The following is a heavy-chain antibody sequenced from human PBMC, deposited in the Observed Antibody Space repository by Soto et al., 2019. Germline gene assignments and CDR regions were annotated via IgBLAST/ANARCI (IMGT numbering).Heavy chain of an antibody. CDR3: ARADGSGSLGI. CDR1: GGSISSYY. J-gene: IGHJ3*02. V-gene: IGHV4-59*01. Sequence: XETLALTCTVSGGSISSYYWSWIRQPPGKGLEWIGYIYYSGSTNYNPSLKSRVTISVDTSKNQLSLKLSSVTAADTAVYYCARADGSGSLGIWGQGTMVTVSS. CDR2: IYYSGST. D-gene: IGHD3-10*01.